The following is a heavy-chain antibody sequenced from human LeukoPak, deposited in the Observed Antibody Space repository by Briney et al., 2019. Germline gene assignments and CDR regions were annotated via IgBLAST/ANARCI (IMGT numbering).Heavy chain of an antibody. Sequence: PGGSLRLSCAASGFTFSSYGMHWVRQAPGKGLEWVAVISYNGSNKYYADSVKGRFTISRDNSKNTLYLQMNSLRAEDTAVYYCAKDQYGPWGQGTLVTVSS. CDR3: AKDQYGP. CDR1: GFTFSSYG. D-gene: IGHD2-8*01. V-gene: IGHV3-30*18. J-gene: IGHJ5*02. CDR2: ISYNGSNK.